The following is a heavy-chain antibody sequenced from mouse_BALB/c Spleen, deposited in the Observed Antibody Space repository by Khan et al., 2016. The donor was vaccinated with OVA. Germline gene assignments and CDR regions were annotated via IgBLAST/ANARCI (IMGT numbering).Heavy chain of an antibody. D-gene: IGHD2-2*01. Sequence: QVRLQQSGAELVKPGASVKLSCKASGYTFSSYYMYWVKQRPGQGLEWIGGINPNNGGTNFNEKFKTKATLTVDKSSSTAYMQLSSLTSEDSALYYCTSAGYANPFAYWGHGTLVTVSA. CDR3: TSAGYANPFAY. CDR1: GYTFSSYY. J-gene: IGHJ3*01. CDR2: INPNNGGT. V-gene: IGHV1S81*02.